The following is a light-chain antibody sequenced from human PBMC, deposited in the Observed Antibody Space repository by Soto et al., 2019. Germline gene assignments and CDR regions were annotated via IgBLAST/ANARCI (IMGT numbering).Light chain of an antibody. Sequence: QSALTQPRSVSGSPGQSVTISCTGTSSDVGVYNYVTWYQQYPGKAPKVMIYDVKTRPSGVPDRFSGSKSGNTASLTISGLQAEDEADYYCCSYAGDYPFVFGTGTKLAVL. CDR2: DVK. J-gene: IGLJ1*01. CDR1: SSDVGVYNY. V-gene: IGLV2-11*01. CDR3: CSYAGDYPFV.